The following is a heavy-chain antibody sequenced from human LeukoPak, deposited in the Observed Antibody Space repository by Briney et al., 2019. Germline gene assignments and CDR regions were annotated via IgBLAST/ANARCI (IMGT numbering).Heavy chain of an antibody. CDR1: GGSISSGDYY. J-gene: IGHJ3*02. V-gene: IGHV4-30-4*08. CDR2: IYYSGST. D-gene: IGHD1-20*01. CDR3: ARDLGITGTPDAFDI. Sequence: SETLFLTSTVSGGSISSGDYYWGWIRQPPGKGLEWIGYIYYSGSTYYSPSLKSRVTRSVDTSKNQYSLKLSSVTAADTAVYYCARDLGITGTPDAFDIWGQGTMVTVSS.